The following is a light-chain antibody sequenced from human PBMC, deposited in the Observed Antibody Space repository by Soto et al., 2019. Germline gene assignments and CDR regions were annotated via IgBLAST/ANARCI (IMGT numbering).Light chain of an antibody. Sequence: QSALTQPASVSGSPGQSITISCTGTSSDVGAYIFVSWYQQYPGKAPKLMIYDITNRPSGVSNRFSGSKPGNTASLTISGLQAEDEADYYCVSFTTSKYYVFGTGTKVTVL. CDR2: DIT. CDR3: VSFTTSKYYV. CDR1: SSDVGAYIF. J-gene: IGLJ1*01. V-gene: IGLV2-14*01.